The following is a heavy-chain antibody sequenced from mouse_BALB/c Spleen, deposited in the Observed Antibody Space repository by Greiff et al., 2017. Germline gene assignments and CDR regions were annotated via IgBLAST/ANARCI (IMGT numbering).Heavy chain of an antibody. CDR2: ISSGSSTI. D-gene: IGHD2-1*01. V-gene: IGHV5-17*02. Sequence: DVMLVESGGGLVQPGGSRKLSCAASGFTFRSFGMHWVRQAPEKGLEWVAYISSGSSTIYYADTVKGRFTISRDNPKNTLFLQMTSLRSEDTAMYDCARLAGYGNYLDYWGQGTTLTVSS. J-gene: IGHJ2*01. CDR1: GFTFRSFG. CDR3: ARLAGYGNYLDY.